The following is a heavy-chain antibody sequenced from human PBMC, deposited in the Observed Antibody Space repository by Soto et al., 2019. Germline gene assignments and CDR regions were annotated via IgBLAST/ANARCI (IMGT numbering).Heavy chain of an antibody. Sequence: PSETLSLTCAVSGGSITSGAYYWTWIRQHPGKGLEWIAYIHYSGRTYYNPSLKSRVTISVDTSNNQFSLKLSSVTAADTAVYYCSRYYFDSSGYSNSLDPCGTGPLVTLS. V-gene: IGHV4-31*11. CDR1: GGSITSGAYY. CDR2: IHYSGRT. D-gene: IGHD3-22*01. J-gene: IGHJ5*02. CDR3: SRYYFDSSGYSNSLDP.